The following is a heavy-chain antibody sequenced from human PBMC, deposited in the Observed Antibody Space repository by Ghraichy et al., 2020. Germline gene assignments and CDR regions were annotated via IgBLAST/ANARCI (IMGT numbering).Heavy chain of an antibody. Sequence: GESLNISCKGSGYSFTSYWIGWVRQMPGKGLEWMGIIYPGDSDTRYSPSFQGQVTISADKSISTAYLQWSSLKASDTAMYYCARGMATIYNWFDPWGQGTLVTVSS. CDR1: GYSFTSYW. D-gene: IGHD5-24*01. CDR2: IYPGDSDT. V-gene: IGHV5-51*01. CDR3: ARGMATIYNWFDP. J-gene: IGHJ5*02.